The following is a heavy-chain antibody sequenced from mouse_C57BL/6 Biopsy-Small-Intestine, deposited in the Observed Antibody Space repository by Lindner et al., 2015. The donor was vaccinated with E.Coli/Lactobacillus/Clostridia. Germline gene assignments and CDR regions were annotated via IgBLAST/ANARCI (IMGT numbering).Heavy chain of an antibody. CDR3: TSDSRGAWFAH. CDR2: IDPENGDT. Sequence: VQLQESGAELVRPGASVKLSCTASGFNIKDDYMHWVKQRPEQGLEWIGWIDPENGDTEYASKFQGKATITADTSSNTAYLQLSSLTSEDTAVYYCTSDSRGAWFAHWGQGTLVTVSA. CDR1: GFNIKDDY. D-gene: IGHD1-1*01. V-gene: IGHV14-4*01. J-gene: IGHJ3*01.